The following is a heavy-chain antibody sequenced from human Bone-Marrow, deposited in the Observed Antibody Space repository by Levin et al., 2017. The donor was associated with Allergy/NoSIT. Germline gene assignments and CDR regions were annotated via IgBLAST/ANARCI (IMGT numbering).Heavy chain of an antibody. D-gene: IGHD2-2*01. Sequence: PGGSLRLSCAASGFTFSSYSMNWVRQAPGKGLEWVSSISSSSSYIYYADSVKGRFTISRDNAKNSLYLQMNSLRAEDTAVYYCARDLPAPNWFDPWGQGTLVTVSS. CDR2: ISSSSSYI. CDR1: GFTFSSYS. V-gene: IGHV3-21*01. CDR3: ARDLPAPNWFDP. J-gene: IGHJ5*02.